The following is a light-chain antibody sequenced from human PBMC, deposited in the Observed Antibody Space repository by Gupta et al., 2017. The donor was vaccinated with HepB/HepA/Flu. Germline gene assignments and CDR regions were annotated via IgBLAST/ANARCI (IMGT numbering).Light chain of an antibody. CDR3: LQTYSTPFT. CDR2: GPS. J-gene: IGKJ3*01. Sequence: DIQMTQSPSSLSASVGDRVTITCRASQSISSYLNWFQQKPGKAPKLLIYGPSSLQSGVPSRFSGSGSGTDFTLTISSLQPEDFATYYCLQTYSTPFTFGPGTRVDIK. V-gene: IGKV1-39*01. CDR1: QSISSY.